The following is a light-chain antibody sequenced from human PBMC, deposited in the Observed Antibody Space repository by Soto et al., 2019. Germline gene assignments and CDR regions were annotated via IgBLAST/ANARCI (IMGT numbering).Light chain of an antibody. V-gene: IGLV2-8*01. Sequence: QSALTQPPSASGSPGQSVTISCTGTSIDVGGYNYVSWYQQHPGKAPKLMIYEVSNRPSGVPDRFSGSKSGNTASLTVSGLQAEDEADYYCSSYAGSNNPYVFGTGTKLTV. J-gene: IGLJ1*01. CDR2: EVS. CDR3: SSYAGSNNPYV. CDR1: SIDVGGYNY.